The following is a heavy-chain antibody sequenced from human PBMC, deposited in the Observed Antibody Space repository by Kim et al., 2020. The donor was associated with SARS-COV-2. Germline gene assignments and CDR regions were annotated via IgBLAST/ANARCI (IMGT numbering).Heavy chain of an antibody. Sequence: SNTYQMDSVKGRFTISRDNAKNSLSLQINSLRAEGTAIYYCARSPSSPDIIWGQGILVTVSS. CDR3: ARSPSSPDII. V-gene: IGHV3-7*03. J-gene: IGHJ4*02. CDR2: SNT.